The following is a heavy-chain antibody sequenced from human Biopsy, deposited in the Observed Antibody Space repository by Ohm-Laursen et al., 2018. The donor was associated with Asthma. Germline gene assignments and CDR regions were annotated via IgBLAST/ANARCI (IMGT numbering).Heavy chain of an antibody. CDR2: IIPIFGPT. J-gene: IGHJ6*02. Sequence: GSSVKVSCKASGGTFSSNSINWVRQAPGQGLEWMGRIIPIFGPTNYAQKFQGRVTISADDSTSTACMELSSLSSEDTAVYYCAGGYSGSDRIVYYYSGLEVWGQGTTVTVSS. CDR3: AGGYSGSDRIVYYYSGLEV. V-gene: IGHV1-69*15. D-gene: IGHD5-12*01. CDR1: GGTFSSNS.